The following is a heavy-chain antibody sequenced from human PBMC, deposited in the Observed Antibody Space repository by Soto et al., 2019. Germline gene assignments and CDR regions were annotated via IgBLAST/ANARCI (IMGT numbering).Heavy chain of an antibody. CDR3: ASWATYPNYYFDY. CDR2: IYYSGST. V-gene: IGHV4-31*03. J-gene: IGHJ4*02. D-gene: IGHD1-1*01. CDR1: GVSIISGGYY. Sequence: SETLSVTCTVSGVSIISGGYYWSWIRQHPGEGREWVGYIYYSGSTYYNPSLKSRVTISVYTSKNQFSLKMSSVTAADTAVYYCASWATYPNYYFDYWGQGTLVTVSS.